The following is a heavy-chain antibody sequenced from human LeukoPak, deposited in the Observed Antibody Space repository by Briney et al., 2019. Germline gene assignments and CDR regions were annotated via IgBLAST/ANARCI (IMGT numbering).Heavy chain of an antibody. CDR2: IYYSGST. J-gene: IGHJ3*02. CDR3: ARQFDHRVLRYFDWLSRGSGAFDI. D-gene: IGHD3-9*01. Sequence: SETLSLTCTVSGGSISSGGYYWSWIRQHPGKGLEWIGYIYYSGSTYYNPSLKSRVTISVDTSKNQFSLKLSSVTAADTAVYYCARQFDHRVLRYFDWLSRGSGAFDIWGQGTMVTVSS. V-gene: IGHV4-31*03. CDR1: GGSISSGGYY.